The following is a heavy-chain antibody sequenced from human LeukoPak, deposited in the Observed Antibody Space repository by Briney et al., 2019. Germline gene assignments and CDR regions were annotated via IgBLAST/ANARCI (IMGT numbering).Heavy chain of an antibody. V-gene: IGHV3-66*01. Sequence: GGPLRLSCAASGFTVSSNYMSWVRQAPGKGLEWVSVIYSGGSTYYADSVKGRFTISRDNSKNTLYLQMNSLRAEDTAVYYCARETDSSSWAYFDYWGQGTLVTVSS. CDR2: IYSGGST. D-gene: IGHD6-13*01. J-gene: IGHJ4*02. CDR3: ARETDSSSWAYFDY. CDR1: GFTVSSNY.